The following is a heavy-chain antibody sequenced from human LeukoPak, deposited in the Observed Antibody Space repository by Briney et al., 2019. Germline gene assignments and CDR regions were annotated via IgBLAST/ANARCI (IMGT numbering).Heavy chain of an antibody. CDR1: GFTFSSYA. D-gene: IGHD4/OR15-4a*01. CDR2: ISGSGGST. V-gene: IGHV3-23*01. J-gene: IGHJ4*02. CDR3: AKDLSVVTMVITSFDY. Sequence: GGSLRLSCAASGFTFSSYAMSWVRQAPGKGLEWVSAISGSGGSTYYADSVKGRFTISRDNSKNTLYLQMNSLRADDTAVYYCAKDLSVVTMVITSFDYWGQGTLVTVSS.